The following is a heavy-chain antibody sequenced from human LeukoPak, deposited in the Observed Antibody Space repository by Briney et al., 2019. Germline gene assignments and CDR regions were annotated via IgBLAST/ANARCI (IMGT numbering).Heavy chain of an antibody. CDR1: GFRFSTYS. CDR2: ISSSSSYK. D-gene: IGHD4-11*01. V-gene: IGHV3-21*01. Sequence: GGSLRLSCAASGFRFSTYSMNWVRQAPGKGLEWVSSISSSSSYKYFVDSVKGRFTISRDNANNSLSLEMNSLRAKDTAVYYCARERDRSNYVSYALDYWGQGTLVTVSS. J-gene: IGHJ4*02. CDR3: ARERDRSNYVSYALDY.